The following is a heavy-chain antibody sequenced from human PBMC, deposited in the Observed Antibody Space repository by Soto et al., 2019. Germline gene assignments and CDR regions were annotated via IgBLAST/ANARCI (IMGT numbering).Heavy chain of an antibody. Sequence: GGSLRLSCAATGFTFSVYAMTWVRQAPGKGLDWVSAVTANGGSTYSADSVKGRFTISRDNSKNTLFLQMNSLRAEDTAVYYCASLGVGDWANYYYYYGMDVWRQGTTVTVSS. V-gene: IGHV3-23*01. D-gene: IGHD2-21*02. CDR1: GFTFSVYA. CDR2: VTANGGST. J-gene: IGHJ6*02. CDR3: ASLGVGDWANYYYYYGMDV.